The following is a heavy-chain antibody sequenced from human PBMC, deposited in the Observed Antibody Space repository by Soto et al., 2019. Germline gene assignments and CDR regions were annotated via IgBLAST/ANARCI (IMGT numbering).Heavy chain of an antibody. Sequence: PGGSLSLSCAASGFTFSSYWMSWVRQAPGKGLEWVANIKPDGSEKYYVDFVRGRFTISRDNVENSLNLQMNSLRAEDAALYYCARDEARPLGYWGQGTLVTSPQ. J-gene: IGHJ4*02. CDR3: ARDEARPLGY. V-gene: IGHV3-7*01. CDR1: GFTFSSYW. CDR2: IKPDGSEK. D-gene: IGHD6-6*01.